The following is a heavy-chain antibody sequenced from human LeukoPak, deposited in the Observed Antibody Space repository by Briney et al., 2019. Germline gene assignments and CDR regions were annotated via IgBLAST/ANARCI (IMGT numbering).Heavy chain of an antibody. V-gene: IGHV4-59*08. Sequence: SETLSLTCTVSGGSISSFYWNWIRQPPGKGLEWIGYIYDSGSIIYNPFLKSRVTISLDTSKNQFSVRLSSMTAADTAVYYCARGRRAGGGWPFFDSWGQGTLVSVSS. J-gene: IGHJ4*02. CDR3: ARGRRAGGGWPFFDS. D-gene: IGHD6-19*01. CDR1: GGSISSFY. CDR2: IYDSGSI.